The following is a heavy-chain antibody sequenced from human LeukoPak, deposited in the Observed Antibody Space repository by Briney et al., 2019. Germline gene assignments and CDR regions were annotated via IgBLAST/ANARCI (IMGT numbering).Heavy chain of an antibody. D-gene: IGHD3-22*01. CDR3: AKGQDYYESSGHYEADVFDI. Sequence: PGRSLRLSCAASGFTFNNNNMNWVRQAPGKGLEWGSSISSISSSYTYYAGAGKGRFTISRDNSKNTLFLQMSSLRAEHTAVYYCAKGQDYYESSGHYEADVFDIWGQGTMVTVSS. J-gene: IGHJ3*02. CDR2: ISSISSSYT. CDR1: GFTFNNNN. V-gene: IGHV3-21*04.